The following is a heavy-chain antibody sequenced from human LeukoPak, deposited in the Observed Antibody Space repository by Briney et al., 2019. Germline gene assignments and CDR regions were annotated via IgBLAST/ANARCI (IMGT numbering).Heavy chain of an antibody. Sequence: GGSLRLSCAASGFIVSTNYMSWVRQAPGKGLEWVSVISGSGGRKYYADSVRGRFTISRDNSKNTLYLQMNSLRAEDTAVYYCARDRGAFDIWGQGTMVTVSS. D-gene: IGHD3-10*01. J-gene: IGHJ3*02. CDR1: GFIVSTNY. V-gene: IGHV3-23*01. CDR3: ARDRGAFDI. CDR2: ISGSGGRK.